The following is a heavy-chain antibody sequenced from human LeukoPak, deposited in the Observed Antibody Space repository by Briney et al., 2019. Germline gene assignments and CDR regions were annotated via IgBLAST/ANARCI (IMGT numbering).Heavy chain of an antibody. J-gene: IGHJ4*02. CDR3: TRVPYSSSWFLQATYYFDY. Sequence: ASVKVSCKASGYTFTSYDINWVRQAPGQGLEWMGWISAYNGNTNYAQKLQGRVTMTTDTSTSTAYMELRSLRSDDTAVYYCTRVPYSSSWFLQATYYFDYWGQGTLVTVSS. CDR1: GYTFTSYD. V-gene: IGHV1-18*01. CDR2: ISAYNGNT. D-gene: IGHD6-13*01.